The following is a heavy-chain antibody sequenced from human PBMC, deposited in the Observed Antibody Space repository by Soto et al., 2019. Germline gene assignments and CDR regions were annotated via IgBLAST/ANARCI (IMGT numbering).Heavy chain of an antibody. CDR1: GGSISSNY. J-gene: IGHJ4*02. D-gene: IGHD6-13*01. CDR2: VYNSGSS. CDR3: ARYRREAVAGYTLDN. V-gene: IGHV4-59*01. Sequence: QVQLQESGPGLVKASETLSLTCTVSGGSISSNYWTWLRQPPGKGLEWIGYVYNSGSSNYNPSLKSRVTISEDTSKSQFSLKVNSMTAADTAVYYCARYRREAVAGYTLDNWGQGILVTVSS.